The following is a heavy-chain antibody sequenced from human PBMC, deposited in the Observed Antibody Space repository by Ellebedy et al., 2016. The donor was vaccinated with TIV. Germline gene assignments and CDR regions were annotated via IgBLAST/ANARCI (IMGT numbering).Heavy chain of an antibody. CDR3: ARGRELNGGSYDYFDY. J-gene: IGHJ4*02. CDR2: IYPYSGGT. Sequence: ASVKVSCKASGYTFTAYHIHWVRQAPGQGLEWMGWIYPYSGGTNYAQKFQGRVTMTRDTSISTAYMELSRLRSDDTAVYYCARGRELNGGSYDYFDYWGQGTLVTVSS. D-gene: IGHD1-26*01. V-gene: IGHV1-2*02. CDR1: GYTFTAYH.